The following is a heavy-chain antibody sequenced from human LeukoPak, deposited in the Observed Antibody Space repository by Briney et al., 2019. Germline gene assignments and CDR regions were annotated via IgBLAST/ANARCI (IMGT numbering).Heavy chain of an antibody. CDR3: ARGTKAAAGSFDY. D-gene: IGHD6-13*01. V-gene: IGHV4-39*07. J-gene: IGHJ4*02. Sequence: PSETLSLTCTVSGGSISSSSYYWGWIRQPPGKGLEWIGSIYYSGSTYYNPSLKSRVTISVDTSKNQFSLKLSSVTAADTAVYYCARGTKAAAGSFDYWGQGTLVTVSS. CDR1: GGSISSSSYY. CDR2: IYYSGST.